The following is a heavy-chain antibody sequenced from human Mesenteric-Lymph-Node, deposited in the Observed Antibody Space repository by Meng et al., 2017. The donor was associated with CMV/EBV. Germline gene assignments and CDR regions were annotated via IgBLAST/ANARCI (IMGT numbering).Heavy chain of an antibody. Sequence: GESLKISCAASGFIFDTYSMNWVRQAPGRGLEWVASITSSSSYIYYADSVKGRFTISRDNAKNSLYLQMNSLRVEDTATYYCVRGGNYDFWSGSPSGWLYWGQGTAVTVSS. CDR3: VRGGNYDFWSGSPSGWLY. D-gene: IGHD3-3*01. CDR2: ITSSSSYI. J-gene: IGHJ4*02. CDR1: GFIFDTYS. V-gene: IGHV3-21*06.